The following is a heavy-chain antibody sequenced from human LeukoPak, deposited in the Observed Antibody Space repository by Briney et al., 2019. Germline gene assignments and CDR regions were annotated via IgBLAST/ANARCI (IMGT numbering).Heavy chain of an antibody. CDR1: GFAFSSSW. D-gene: IGHD3-10*01. J-gene: IGHJ4*02. Sequence: GGSLRFSCAASGFAFSSSWMSWVCQAPGKGLEWVANINKDATAKYYVDSVKGRFTISRDNAKNSLYLQMNGLRAEDTAVYYCAREDWFHFDYWGQGTLVTVSS. V-gene: IGHV3-7*03. CDR3: AREDWFHFDY. CDR2: INKDATAK.